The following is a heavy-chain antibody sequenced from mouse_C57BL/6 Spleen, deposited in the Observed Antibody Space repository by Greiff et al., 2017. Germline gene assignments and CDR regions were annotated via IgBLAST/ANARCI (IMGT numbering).Heavy chain of an antibody. Sequence: QVQLKQSGAELVKPGASVKLSCKASGYTFTEYTIHWVKQRPGQGLEWIGWFYPGSGSIKYNEKFKDKATLTADKSSSTVYMELSRLTSEDSAVYFCARHEVDYYGSSYWYFEGWGTGTTVTVSS. V-gene: IGHV1-62-2*01. D-gene: IGHD1-1*01. CDR3: ARHEVDYYGSSYWYFEG. J-gene: IGHJ1*03. CDR1: GYTFTEYT. CDR2: FYPGSGSI.